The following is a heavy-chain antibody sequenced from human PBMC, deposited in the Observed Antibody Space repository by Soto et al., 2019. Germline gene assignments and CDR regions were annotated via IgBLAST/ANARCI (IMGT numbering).Heavy chain of an antibody. CDR2: VFYTGFT. D-gene: IGHD1-20*01. Sequence: PSETLSLTCAFSGACINVSYYYWAWLRQSPGKGPEWIGSVFYTGFTSYNPSLESRVSVSVDTSKSQFSLKLSAVTAADTAVYYCATSQKGYNWNYFDHWGQGALVTV. CDR3: ATSQKGYNWNYFDH. J-gene: IGHJ4*02. CDR1: GACINVSYYY. V-gene: IGHV4-39*01.